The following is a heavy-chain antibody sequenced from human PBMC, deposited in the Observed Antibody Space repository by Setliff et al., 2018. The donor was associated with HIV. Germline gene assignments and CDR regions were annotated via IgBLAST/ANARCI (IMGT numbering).Heavy chain of an antibody. Sequence: SVKVSCKASRSTFNSHTINWVRQAPGQGIDWMGRILPILGVANYAQRLQGKVTITEDKSTSTAYMGLTSLRFDDTAMYYCVRGVQSPPHYSYYYMDVWGEGTMVTVSS. CDR3: VRGVQSPPHYSYYYMDV. J-gene: IGHJ6*03. CDR2: ILPILGVA. V-gene: IGHV1-69*02. CDR1: RSTFNSHT. D-gene: IGHD3-3*01.